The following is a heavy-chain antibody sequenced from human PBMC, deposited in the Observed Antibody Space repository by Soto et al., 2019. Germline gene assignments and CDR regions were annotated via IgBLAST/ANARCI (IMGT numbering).Heavy chain of an antibody. V-gene: IGHV3-30*18. J-gene: IGHJ6*02. CDR3: AKGARGCSSTSCYSYGMDV. D-gene: IGHD2-2*01. Sequence: QAGGSLRLSCAASGFTFSSYGMHWVRQAPGKGLEWVAVISYDGSNKYYADSVKGRFTISRDNSKNTLYLQMNSLRAEDTAVYYCAKGARGCSSTSCYSYGMDVWGQGTTVTVSS. CDR1: GFTFSSYG. CDR2: ISYDGSNK.